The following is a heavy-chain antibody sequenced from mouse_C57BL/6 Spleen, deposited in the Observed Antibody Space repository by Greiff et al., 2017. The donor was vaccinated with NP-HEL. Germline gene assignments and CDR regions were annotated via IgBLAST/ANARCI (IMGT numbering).Heavy chain of an antibody. CDR2: IRNKANGYTT. J-gene: IGHJ4*01. CDR3: ARYDYYGSSYPYAMDY. V-gene: IGHV7-3*01. Sequence: EVKVVESGGGLVQPGGSLSLSCAASGFTFTDYYMSWVRQPPGKALEWLGFIRNKANGYTTEYSASVKGRFTISRDNSQSILYLQMNALRAEDSATYYCARYDYYGSSYPYAMDYWGQGTSVTVSS. D-gene: IGHD1-1*01. CDR1: GFTFTDYY.